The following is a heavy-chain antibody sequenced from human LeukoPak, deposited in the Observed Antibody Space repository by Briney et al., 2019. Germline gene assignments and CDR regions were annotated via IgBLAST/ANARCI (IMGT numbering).Heavy chain of an antibody. D-gene: IGHD6-13*01. CDR1: GGSISSGSYY. V-gene: IGHV4-61*10. CDR2: INHSGST. CDR3: ARDRYSSSPLVDP. J-gene: IGHJ5*02. Sequence: SETLSLTCTVSGGSISSGSYYWSWIRQPAGKGLEWIGEINHSGSTNNNPSLKSRVTISVDTSKNQFSLKLSSVTAADTAVYYCARDRYSSSPLVDPWGQGTLVTVSS.